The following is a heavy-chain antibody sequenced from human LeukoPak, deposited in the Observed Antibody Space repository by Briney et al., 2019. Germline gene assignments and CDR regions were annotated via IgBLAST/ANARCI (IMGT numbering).Heavy chain of an antibody. CDR2: IYSGGST. CDR1: GFTVSSNY. CDR3: ARGRGVGDNYYYYYMDV. D-gene: IGHD1-26*01. V-gene: IGHV3-66*01. J-gene: IGHJ6*03. Sequence: GGSLRLSCAASGFTVSSNYMSWVRQAPGKGLEWVSVIYSGGSTYYADSVKGRFTISRDNSKNTLYLQMNSLRAEDAAVYYCARGRGVGDNYYYYYMDVWGKGTTVTVSS.